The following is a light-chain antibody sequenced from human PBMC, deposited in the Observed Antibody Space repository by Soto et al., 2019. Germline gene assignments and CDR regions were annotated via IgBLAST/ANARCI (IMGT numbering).Light chain of an antibody. CDR3: QHYGSSPQT. V-gene: IGKV3-20*01. J-gene: IGKJ1*01. CDR1: QSVISNY. CDR2: GAS. Sequence: EIVLTQSPGTLSLSPGERATLSCRASQSVISNYLAWYQQKPGQAPSLLIYGASSSATGIPDKLSGSGSGTDFTLNISRLEPEDFAVYYCQHYGSSPQTFGQGTKVEIK.